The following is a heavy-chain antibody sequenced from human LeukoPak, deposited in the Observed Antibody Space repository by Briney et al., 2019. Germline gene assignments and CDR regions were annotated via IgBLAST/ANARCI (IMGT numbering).Heavy chain of an antibody. D-gene: IGHD3-9*01. J-gene: IGHJ6*03. Sequence: SETLSLTCTVSGGSISSGGYYWSWIRQHPGKGLEWIGYIYYSGSTYYNPSLKSRVTISVDTSKNQFSLKLSSVTAADTAVYYCARVGYDILTGYPSTPYYYYYYMDVWGKGTTVTVSS. V-gene: IGHV4-31*03. CDR1: GGSISSGGYY. CDR3: ARVGYDILTGYPSTPYYYYYYMDV. CDR2: IYYSGST.